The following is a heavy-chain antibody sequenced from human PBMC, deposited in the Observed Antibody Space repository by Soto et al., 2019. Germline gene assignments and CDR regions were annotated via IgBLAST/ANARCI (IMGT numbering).Heavy chain of an antibody. D-gene: IGHD6-19*01. Sequence: PSETLSLTCTVSGGSISSSSYYWGWIRQPPGKGLEWIGSIYYSGSTYYNPSLKSRVTISVDTSKNQFSLRLSSVTAADTAVYYCAKHAVHPSGFIAYWGQGTLVPVSS. J-gene: IGHJ4*02. CDR3: AKHAVHPSGFIAY. CDR2: IYYSGST. CDR1: GGSISSSSYY. V-gene: IGHV4-39*01.